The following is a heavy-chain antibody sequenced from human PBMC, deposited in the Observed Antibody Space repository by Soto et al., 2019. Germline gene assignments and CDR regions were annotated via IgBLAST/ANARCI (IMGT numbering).Heavy chain of an antibody. CDR3: ARVIGITRSTWYYYYMDV. V-gene: IGHV3-74*01. CDR1: GFTFSSYW. Sequence: LLQQSQTLSLTCAASGFTFSSYWMHWVRQAPGKGLVWVSRINSDGSSTNYADSVKGRFTISRDNAKNTLYLQMNSLRAEDTAVYFCARVIGITRSTWYYYYMDVWGKGTTVTVSS. D-gene: IGHD1-7*01. CDR2: INSDGSST. J-gene: IGHJ6*03.